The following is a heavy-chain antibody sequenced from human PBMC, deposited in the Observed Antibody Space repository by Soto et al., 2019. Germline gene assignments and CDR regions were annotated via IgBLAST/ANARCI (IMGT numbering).Heavy chain of an antibody. Sequence: GGSLRLSCAASGFTFSSYGMHWVRHAPGKGLEWVAVISYDGSNKYYADSVKGRFTISRDNSKNTLYLQMNSLRAEDTAVYYCAKDNYYDSSGPSDYWGQGTLVTVSS. CDR1: GFTFSSYG. CDR3: AKDNYYDSSGPSDY. D-gene: IGHD3-22*01. V-gene: IGHV3-30*18. J-gene: IGHJ4*02. CDR2: ISYDGSNK.